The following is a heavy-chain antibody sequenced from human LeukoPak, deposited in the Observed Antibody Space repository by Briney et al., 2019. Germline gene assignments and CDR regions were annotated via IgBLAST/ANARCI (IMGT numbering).Heavy chain of an antibody. CDR2: IRSDASTI. V-gene: IGHV3-11*01. CDR1: GFTFSDYD. D-gene: IGHD3-22*01. J-gene: IGHJ4*02. Sequence: GGSLRLSCSASGFTFSDYDMNWIRQAPGKGLEWVSYIRSDASTIYDADSAKGRFSISRDNAKNSLYLQMNGLRAEDTAVYYCAREGRGYYGDFDFWGQGILVTVSS. CDR3: AREGRGYYGDFDF.